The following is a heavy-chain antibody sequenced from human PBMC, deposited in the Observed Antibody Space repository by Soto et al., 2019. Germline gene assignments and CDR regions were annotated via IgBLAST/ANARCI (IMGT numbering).Heavy chain of an antibody. CDR3: ARDDWGQQLVRGRGFYYGLAV. J-gene: IGHJ6*02. D-gene: IGHD6-13*01. CDR1: GDSVSGNSAA. V-gene: IGHV6-1*01. CDR2: TYYRSKWYN. Sequence: SQTLSLTCAISGDSVSGNSAAWNWIRQSPSRGLEWLGRTYYRSKWYNDYAVSVKSRITINPDTSKNQFSLQLNSVTPEDTAVYYCARDDWGQQLVRGRGFYYGLAVWGQGTTVTVSS.